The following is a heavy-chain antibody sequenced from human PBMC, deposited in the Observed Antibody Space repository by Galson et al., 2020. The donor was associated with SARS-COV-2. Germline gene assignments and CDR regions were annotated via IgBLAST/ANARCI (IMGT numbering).Heavy chain of an antibody. V-gene: IGHV4-31*03. Sequence: SETLSLTCTVSGGSISSGGYYWSWIRQHPGKGLEWIGYIYYSGSTYYNPSLKSRVTISVDTSKNQFSLKLSSVTAADTAVYYCAGCYSSSYYWYFDLWGRGTLVTVSS. D-gene: IGHD6-13*01. CDR3: AGCYSSSYYWYFDL. CDR2: IYYSGST. CDR1: GGSISSGGYY. J-gene: IGHJ2*01.